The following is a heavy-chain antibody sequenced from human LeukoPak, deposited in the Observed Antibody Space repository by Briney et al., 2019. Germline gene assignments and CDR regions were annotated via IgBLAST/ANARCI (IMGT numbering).Heavy chain of an antibody. J-gene: IGHJ4*02. D-gene: IGHD3-16*01. CDR1: GYKFTDDY. CDR2: INPDSGFT. CDR3: APTAEAYTSWWKV. Sequence: ASVKVSCKASGYKFTDDYMHWVRQAPGQGLEFMGWINPDSGFTNYTEKFKGRVTMTRDTSISTAYLEVRSLTSDDTAVYYCAPTAEAYTSWWKVWGQGTLVTVSS. V-gene: IGHV1-2*02.